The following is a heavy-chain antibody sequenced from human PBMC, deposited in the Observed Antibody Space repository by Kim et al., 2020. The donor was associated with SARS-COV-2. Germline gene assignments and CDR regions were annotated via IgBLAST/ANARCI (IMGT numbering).Heavy chain of an antibody. Sequence: SETLSLTCTVSGGSISSSSYYWGWIRQPPGKGLEWIGSIYYSGSTYYNPSLKSRVTISVDTSKNQFSLKLSSVTAADTAVYYCASRGGIWFGGTYYYYGMDVWGQGTTVTVSS. CDR2: IYYSGST. CDR1: GGSISSSSYY. CDR3: ASRGGIWFGGTYYYYGMDV. D-gene: IGHD3-10*01. V-gene: IGHV4-39*01. J-gene: IGHJ6*02.